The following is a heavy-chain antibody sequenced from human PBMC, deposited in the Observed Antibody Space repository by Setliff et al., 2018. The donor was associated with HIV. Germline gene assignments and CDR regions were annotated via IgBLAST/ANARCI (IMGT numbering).Heavy chain of an antibody. J-gene: IGHJ4*02. CDR1: GFTFSSYW. Sequence: PGGSLRLSCAASGFTFSSYWIHWVRQAPGKGLVWVPRISAVGSDTSYADSVKGRFTISRDNSKNTLYLQMNSLRAEDTAVYYCAKGGTYYDILTGFDYWGQGTQVTVSS. V-gene: IGHV3-74*01. CDR3: AKGGTYYDILTGFDY. CDR2: ISAVGSDT. D-gene: IGHD3-9*01.